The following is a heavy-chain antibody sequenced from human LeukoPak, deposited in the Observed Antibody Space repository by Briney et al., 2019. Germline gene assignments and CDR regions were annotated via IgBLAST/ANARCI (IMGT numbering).Heavy chain of an antibody. V-gene: IGHV3-48*03. CDR1: GFPFSVYE. Sequence: PGGSLRLSCAVSGFPFSVYEMNWVRQAPGKGLEWVSNIASSGTTIYYADSVTGRFTISRDNAKNSLYLQMNSLRAEDTAVYYCSEGNYFDYWGQGTLVTVSS. CDR2: IASSGTTI. CDR3: SEGNYFDY. D-gene: IGHD3-10*01. J-gene: IGHJ4*02.